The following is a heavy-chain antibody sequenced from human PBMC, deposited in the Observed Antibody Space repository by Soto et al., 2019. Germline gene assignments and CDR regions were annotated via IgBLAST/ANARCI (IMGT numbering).Heavy chain of an antibody. D-gene: IGHD2-2*01. CDR1: GFTFSSYV. V-gene: IGHV3-23*01. J-gene: IGHJ4*02. Sequence: EVQLLESGGGLVQPGGSLRLSCAASGFTFSSYVMSWVRQAPGKGLEWVSAISNSGGNTYYADSVKGRFTISRDNSKNTLNLQMYRLIVEDTAVYYCASRYCSSTSCGPGLFDSWGQGTLVTVSS. CDR3: ASRYCSSTSCGPGLFDS. CDR2: ISNSGGNT.